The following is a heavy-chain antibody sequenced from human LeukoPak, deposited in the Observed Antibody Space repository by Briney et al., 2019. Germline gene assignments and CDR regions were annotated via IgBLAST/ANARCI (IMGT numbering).Heavy chain of an antibody. D-gene: IGHD3-9*01. V-gene: IGHV1-2*02. CDR2: INSNSGGT. Sequence: ASVKVSCKASGYTFTGYYMHWARQAPGQGLEWMGWINSNSGGTNYAQKFQGRVTMTRDTSISTAYMELSRLRSDDTAVYYCARSPHILTGENFDYWGQGTLVTVSS. CDR3: ARSPHILTGENFDY. J-gene: IGHJ4*02. CDR1: GYTFTGYY.